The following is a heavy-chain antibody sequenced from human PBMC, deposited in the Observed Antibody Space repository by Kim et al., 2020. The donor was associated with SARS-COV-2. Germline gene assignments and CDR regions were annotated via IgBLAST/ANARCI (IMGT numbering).Heavy chain of an antibody. Sequence: AQKFQGRVTMTRDTSTSTVYMELSSLRSEDTAVYYCARMYAYGDWEAFDIWGQGTMVTVSS. J-gene: IGHJ3*02. V-gene: IGHV1-46*01. D-gene: IGHD4-17*01. CDR3: ARMYAYGDWEAFDI.